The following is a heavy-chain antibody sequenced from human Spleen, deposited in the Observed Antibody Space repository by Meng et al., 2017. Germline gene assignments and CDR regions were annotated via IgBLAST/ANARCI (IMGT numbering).Heavy chain of an antibody. CDR1: GGSLSTSGYY. V-gene: IGHV4-39*01. Sequence: QRQLQESGPGLVRPAEALSLTCSVSGGSLSTSGYYWGWIRQPPGKGLEWIGSIGHSGFTYYTPSLKSRVTVSIDTSRNQFSLWLTSVTAADTAVYYCVRSSAWVRTGFDPWGQGTLVTVSS. CDR3: VRSSAWVRTGFDP. D-gene: IGHD6-19*01. CDR2: IGHSGFT. J-gene: IGHJ5*02.